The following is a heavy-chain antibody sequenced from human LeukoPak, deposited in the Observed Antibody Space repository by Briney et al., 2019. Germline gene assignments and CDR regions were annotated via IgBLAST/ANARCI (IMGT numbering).Heavy chain of an antibody. Sequence: GGSLRLSCAASGFTFSSYGMHWVRQAPGKGLEWVAVISYDGSNKYYADSVKGRFTISRDNSKNTLYLQMNSLGAEDTAVYYCAKVQAAGTGFDYWGQGTLVTVSS. V-gene: IGHV3-30*18. CDR1: GFTFSSYG. CDR2: ISYDGSNK. CDR3: AKVQAAGTGFDY. D-gene: IGHD6-13*01. J-gene: IGHJ4*02.